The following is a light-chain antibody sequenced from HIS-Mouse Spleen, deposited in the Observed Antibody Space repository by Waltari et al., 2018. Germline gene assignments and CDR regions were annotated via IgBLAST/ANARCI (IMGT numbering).Light chain of an antibody. J-gene: IGLJ2*01. CDR1: SSNIGNNY. CDR2: DKN. V-gene: IGLV1-51*01. Sequence: QSVLTQPPSVSAAPGQKVTISCSGSSSNIGNNYVSWYQQLPGTAPKLLIYDKNKRHSGIPDRFSGSKSGTSATLGITGLQTGDEADYYCGTWDSSLSAGVFGGGTKLTVL. CDR3: GTWDSSLSAGV.